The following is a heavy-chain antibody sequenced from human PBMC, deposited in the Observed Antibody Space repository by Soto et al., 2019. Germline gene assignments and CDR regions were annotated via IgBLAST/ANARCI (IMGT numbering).Heavy chain of an antibody. V-gene: IGHV1-8*01. CDR3: ARGSTMVRGVREHHFDY. D-gene: IGHD3-10*01. CDR1: GYTFTSYD. Sequence: QVQLVQSGAEVKKPGASVNVSCKASGYTFTSYDINWVRQATGQGLEWMGWMNPNSGNTGYAQKFQGRVTMTRNTFISTAYMELSSLRSEDTAVYYCARGSTMVRGVREHHFDYCGQGTLVTVSS. CDR2: MNPNSGNT. J-gene: IGHJ4*02.